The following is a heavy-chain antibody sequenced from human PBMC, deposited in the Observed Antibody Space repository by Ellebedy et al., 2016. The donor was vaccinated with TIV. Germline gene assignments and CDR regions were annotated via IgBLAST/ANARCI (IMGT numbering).Heavy chain of an antibody. CDR1: GFMFSNYR. Sequence: GESLKISCAASGFMFSNYRMNWVRQAPGKGLEWISSISGSVQSINYRDSVKGRFISSRDNAKNTLYVQMNSLKSEDTAVYYCARDGIVGGPTEYYFDSWGQGTLVTVSS. V-gene: IGHV3-21*01. J-gene: IGHJ4*02. CDR2: ISGSVQSI. CDR3: ARDGIVGGPTEYYFDS. D-gene: IGHD1-26*01.